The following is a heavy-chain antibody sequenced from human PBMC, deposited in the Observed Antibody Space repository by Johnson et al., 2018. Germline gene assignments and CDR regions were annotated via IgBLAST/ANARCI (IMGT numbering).Heavy chain of an antibody. Sequence: QVQLVQSGGGVVQPGRSRRLSCAASAFTFSNYGMHWVRQAPGKGLEWVAVISFDGSNKYYTDSVKGRFTISRDNYNNTLYLQMNSLRPEDTAVYYCAKDYGDYIYYTGMDVWGQGTTVSVSS. V-gene: IGHV3-30*18. CDR2: ISFDGSNK. CDR3: AKDYGDYIYYTGMDV. D-gene: IGHD4-17*01. J-gene: IGHJ6*02. CDR1: AFTFSNYG.